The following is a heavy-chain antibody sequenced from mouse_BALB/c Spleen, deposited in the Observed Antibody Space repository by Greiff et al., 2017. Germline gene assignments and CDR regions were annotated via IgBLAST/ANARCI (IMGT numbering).Heavy chain of an antibody. Sequence: DVMLVESGGGLVKPGGSLKLSCAASGFTFSSYTMSWVRQTPEKRLEWVATISSGGSYTYYPDSVKGRFTISRDNAKNTLYLQMSSLKSEDTAMYYCTRDFFDYWGQGTTLTVSS. CDR3: TRDFFDY. V-gene: IGHV5-6-4*01. J-gene: IGHJ2*01. CDR1: GFTFSSYT. CDR2: ISSGGSYT.